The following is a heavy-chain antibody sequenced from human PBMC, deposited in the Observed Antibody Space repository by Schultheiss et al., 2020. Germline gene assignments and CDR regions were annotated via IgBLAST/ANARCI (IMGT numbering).Heavy chain of an antibody. CDR2: SYHTGST. D-gene: IGHD5-18*01. CDR3: ARGGRFRAMGDGFDI. J-gene: IGHJ3*02. V-gene: IGHV4-34*01. Sequence: SETLSLTCAVYGGSFSGYYWSWIRQPPGKGLEWIGYSYHTGSTYYNPSLKSRVTISVDTSKNQFSLKLSSVTAADTAVYYCARGGRFRAMGDGFDIWGQGTMVTVSS. CDR1: GGSFSGYY.